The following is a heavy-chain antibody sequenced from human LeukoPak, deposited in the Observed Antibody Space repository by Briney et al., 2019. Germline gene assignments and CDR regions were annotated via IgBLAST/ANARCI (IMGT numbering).Heavy chain of an antibody. J-gene: IGHJ5*02. CDR3: ARPYCSSTSCDRDRGNWFDP. CDR1: GFTFSNYA. V-gene: IGHV3-21*01. CDR2: LSGSGDNT. D-gene: IGHD2-2*01. Sequence: GGSLRLSCAASGFTFSNYAMSWVRQAPGKGLEWVSALSGSGDNTYYADSVKGRFTISRDNAKNSLYLQMNSLRAEDTAVYYCARPYCSSTSCDRDRGNWFDPWGQGTLVTVSS.